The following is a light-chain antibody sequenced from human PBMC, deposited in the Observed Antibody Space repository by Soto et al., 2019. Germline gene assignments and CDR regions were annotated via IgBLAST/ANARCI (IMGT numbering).Light chain of an antibody. V-gene: IGLV1-47*01. CDR3: ATWDDRLNAPV. CDR1: SSNIGTNY. Sequence: QSIVTQPPSASTTPGQRVTISCSGTSSNIGTNYVFWYQQLPGTAPKLLIFKNDQRPSGVPDRFSGSKSGTSASLAISGLRPGDEAHYYCATWDDRLNAPVFGGGTKLTVL. J-gene: IGLJ2*01. CDR2: KND.